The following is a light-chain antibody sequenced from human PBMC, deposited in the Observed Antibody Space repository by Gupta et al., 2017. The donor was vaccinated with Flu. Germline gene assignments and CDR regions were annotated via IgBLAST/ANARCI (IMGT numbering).Light chain of an antibody. Sequence: QSVLPPPPSVSGTPGQRVTISRSGSSSNIGRDYVYWYQQFPGTAPRLLMYRDNQRPSGVPDRFSGSKSGTSASLAISGLRSEDEGEYYCVAWDDSLSGWLFGVGTKLTVL. V-gene: IGLV1-47*01. J-gene: IGLJ3*02. CDR2: RDN. CDR1: SSNIGRDY. CDR3: VAWDDSLSGWL.